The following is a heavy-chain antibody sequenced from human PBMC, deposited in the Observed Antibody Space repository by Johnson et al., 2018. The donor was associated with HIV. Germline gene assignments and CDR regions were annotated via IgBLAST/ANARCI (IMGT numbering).Heavy chain of an antibody. CDR3: ARAHLIFPKNAFDF. D-gene: IGHD3-3*02. J-gene: IGHJ3*01. CDR2: ISYDGSNK. CDR1: GFTFSSYA. Sequence: HVQLVESGGGVVQPGRSLRLSCAASGFTFSSYAMHWVRQAPGKGLEWVAVISYDGSNKYYADSVQGRFTISRDNVNNSVFLLLNNLRVEYTAVYFCARAHLIFPKNAFDFWGQGTMVTVSS. V-gene: IGHV3-30-3*01.